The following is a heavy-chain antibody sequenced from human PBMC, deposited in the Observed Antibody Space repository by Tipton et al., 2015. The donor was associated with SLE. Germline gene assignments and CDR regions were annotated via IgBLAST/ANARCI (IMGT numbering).Heavy chain of an antibody. J-gene: IGHJ4*02. CDR3: ARGYYESNGYYSFDY. Sequence: TLSLTCTVSSGSVSSGAYYWSWIRQHPGKGLEWIGYVFSSGTTYYNPSLKGRLSLSLDTSQNQLSLKLSSVTSADTAVYHCARGYYESNGYYSFDYWGLGALVTVSS. V-gene: IGHV4-31*03. CDR2: VFSSGTT. CDR1: SGSVSSGAYY. D-gene: IGHD3-22*01.